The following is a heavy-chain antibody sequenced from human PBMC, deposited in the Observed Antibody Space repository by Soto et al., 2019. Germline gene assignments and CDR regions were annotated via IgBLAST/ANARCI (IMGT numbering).Heavy chain of an antibody. V-gene: IGHV4-59*01. CDR3: ARDLWGYCGADCYPLDV. CDR2: MYNTGST. J-gene: IGHJ6*02. CDR1: GGSISSYY. D-gene: IGHD2-21*02. Sequence: NPSETLSLTCTVSGGSISSYYWSWIRQPPGKGLEWIGYMYNTGSTIYNPSLKSRVTISVDTSKNQFSLKLNSLTAADTAVYYCARDLWGYCGADCYPLDVWGQGTTVTVSS.